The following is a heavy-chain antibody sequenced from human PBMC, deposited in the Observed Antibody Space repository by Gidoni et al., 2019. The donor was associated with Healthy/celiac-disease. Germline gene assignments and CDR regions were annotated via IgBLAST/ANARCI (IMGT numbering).Heavy chain of an antibody. CDR1: GCTFSSYS. D-gene: IGHD2-2*01. Sequence: EVQLVESGGGLVKPGGSLRLACAASGCTFSSYSMNWVRQAPGKGLEWVSSLRRSRRSIYSADSVKGRFTISRDNAKNSLYLQLNSLRAEDTAVYYCAREGLQLGFDYWGQGTLVTVSS. CDR3: AREGLQLGFDY. J-gene: IGHJ4*02. CDR2: LRRSRRSI. V-gene: IGHV3-21*01.